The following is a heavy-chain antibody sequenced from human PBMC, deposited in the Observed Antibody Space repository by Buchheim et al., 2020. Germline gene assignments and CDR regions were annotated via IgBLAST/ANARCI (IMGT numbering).Heavy chain of an antibody. D-gene: IGHD3-22*01. J-gene: IGHJ6*02. CDR3: AKVRAMIVVVGVDV. CDR2: ISYDGSNK. CDR1: GFTFSSYG. Sequence: QVQLVESGGGVVQPGRSLRLSCAASGFTFSSYGMHWVRQAPGKGLEWVAVISYDGSNKYYADSVKGRFTISSDNSKNTLYLQMNSLTAEDTAVYYCAKVRAMIVVVGVDVWGQGTT. V-gene: IGHV3-30*18.